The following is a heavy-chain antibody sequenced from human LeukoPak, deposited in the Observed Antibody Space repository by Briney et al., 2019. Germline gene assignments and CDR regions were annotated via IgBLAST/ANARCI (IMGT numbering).Heavy chain of an antibody. CDR1: GYPFTTYE. Sequence: ASVKVSCKTSGYPFTTYETNWVRQAAGQGLEWMGWVHPNTGNTAYAQRFQGRVTMTRDTSISTAYMELSSLTSNDTAVYFCARGPRNDPWGQGTLVIVSS. CDR3: ARGPRNDP. V-gene: IGHV1-8*01. CDR2: VHPNTGNT. D-gene: IGHD1-14*01. J-gene: IGHJ5*02.